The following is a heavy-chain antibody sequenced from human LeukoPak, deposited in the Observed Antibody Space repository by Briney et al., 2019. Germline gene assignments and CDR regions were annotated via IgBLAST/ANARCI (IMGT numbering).Heavy chain of an antibody. D-gene: IGHD3-22*01. V-gene: IGHV3-9*01. CDR2: ISWNSGSI. J-gene: IGHJ6*02. CDR1: GFTFDDYA. Sequence: QTGGSLRLSCAASGFTFDDYAMHWVRQAPGKGLEWVSGISWNSGSIGYADSVKGRFTISRDNAKNSLYLQMNSLRAEDTALYYCAKLYDSSGYPGPYYYYGMDVWGQGTTVTVSS. CDR3: AKLYDSSGYPGPYYYYGMDV.